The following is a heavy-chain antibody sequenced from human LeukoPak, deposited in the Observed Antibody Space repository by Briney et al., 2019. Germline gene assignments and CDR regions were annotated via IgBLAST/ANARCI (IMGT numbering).Heavy chain of an antibody. D-gene: IGHD2-15*01. CDR3: ARDSGWSNYYFDY. CDR2: ISSTSGYI. J-gene: IGHJ4*02. CDR1: GFTLSNYG. V-gene: IGHV3-21*01. Sequence: PGGSLRLSCAASGFTLSNYGMNWVRQAPGKGLEWVSTISSTSGYIYYVDSVKGRFTISRDNAKNSLYLQMNSLRAEDTAVYYCARDSGWSNYYFDYWGQGTLVTVSS.